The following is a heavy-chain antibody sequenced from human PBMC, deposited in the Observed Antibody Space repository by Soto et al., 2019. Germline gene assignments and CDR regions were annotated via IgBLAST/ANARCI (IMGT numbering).Heavy chain of an antibody. CDR3: ARPLYPGYCTDGVCYSYDY. V-gene: IGHV5-51*01. J-gene: IGHJ4*02. CDR1: GYTFTAYW. CDR2: IFPADSEI. Sequence: PGESLKISCQSFGYTFTAYWIAWVRQMPGKGLEWMGIIFPADSEIRYSPSFRGHVTISADKSISTAYLQWSSLEASDTAMYYCARPLYPGYCTDGVCYSYDYWGQETPVTVSS. D-gene: IGHD2-8*01.